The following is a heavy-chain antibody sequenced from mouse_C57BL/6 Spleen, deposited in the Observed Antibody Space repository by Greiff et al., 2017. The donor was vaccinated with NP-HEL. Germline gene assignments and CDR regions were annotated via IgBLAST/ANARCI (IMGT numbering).Heavy chain of an antibody. CDR3: ARRTGTRDYAMDY. J-gene: IGHJ4*01. CDR2: INPNNGGT. CDR1: GYTFTDYN. V-gene: IGHV1-22*01. D-gene: IGHD4-1*01. Sequence: EVQLQQSGPELVKPGASVKMSCKTSGYTFTDYNMHWVKQSHGKSLEWIGYINPNNGGTSYNQKFKGKATLTVNKSSSTAYMELRSRTSEDSAVYYCARRTGTRDYAMDYWGQGTSVTVSS.